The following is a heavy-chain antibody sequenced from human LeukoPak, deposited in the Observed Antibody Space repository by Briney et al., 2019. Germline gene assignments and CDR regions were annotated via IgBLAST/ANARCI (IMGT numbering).Heavy chain of an antibody. CDR3: APFGGP. V-gene: IGHV1-24*01. J-gene: IGHJ5*02. D-gene: IGHD3-3*01. CDR2: FDPEVDAI. CDR1: GFTLGEVP. Sequence: GASVKVSCKVSGFTLGEVPMHWVRQAHGKGLEWMGGFDPEVDAIIYAQKFQGRLSMTEDTAADTAYMELSRLTSEDTAVYYCAPFGGPWGQGTLVTVSS.